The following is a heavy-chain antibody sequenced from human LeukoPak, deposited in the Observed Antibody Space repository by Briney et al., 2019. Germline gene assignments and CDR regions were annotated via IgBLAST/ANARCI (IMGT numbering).Heavy chain of an antibody. CDR3: ARENWNYGEDF. CDR1: GGSITNYY. D-gene: IGHD1-7*01. J-gene: IGHJ4*02. Sequence: PSETLSLTCAVSGGSITNYYWSWIRQPAGKGLEWIGRVHSSRGSNYKPSLKSRVTMSVDTSKNQVSLKLIAVTAADTAVYYCARENWNYGEDFWGQGALVTVSS. V-gene: IGHV4-4*07. CDR2: VHSSRGS.